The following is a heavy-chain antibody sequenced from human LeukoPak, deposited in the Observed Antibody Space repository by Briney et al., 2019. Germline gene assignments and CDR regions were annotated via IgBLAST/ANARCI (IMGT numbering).Heavy chain of an antibody. CDR2: IHNTGGS. J-gene: IGHJ5*02. D-gene: IGHD3-10*01. CDR3: ARGPTNWFGELLGNWFDP. Sequence: SETLSLTCTVSGASINTYYWNWIRQPPGKGLEWIGYIHNTGGSNSNPSLKSRVTMSLDTSRNQFSLRLTSVTAADTAVYYCARGPTNWFGELLGNWFDPWCQGILVTVSS. CDR1: GASINTYY. V-gene: IGHV4-59*01.